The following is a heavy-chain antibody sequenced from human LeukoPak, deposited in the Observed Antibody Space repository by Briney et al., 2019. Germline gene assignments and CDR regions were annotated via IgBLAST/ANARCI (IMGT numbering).Heavy chain of an antibody. V-gene: IGHV4-34*01. J-gene: IGHJ4*02. CDR2: INHSGST. Sequence: SETLSLTCAVYGGSFSGYYWSWIRQPPGKGLEWIGEINHSGSTNYNPSLKSRVTISVDTSKNQFSLKLSSVTAADTAVYYCASTMYYYDTTIYSNFDYWGQGALVTVSS. D-gene: IGHD3-22*01. CDR3: ASTMYYYDTTIYSNFDY. CDR1: GGSFSGYY.